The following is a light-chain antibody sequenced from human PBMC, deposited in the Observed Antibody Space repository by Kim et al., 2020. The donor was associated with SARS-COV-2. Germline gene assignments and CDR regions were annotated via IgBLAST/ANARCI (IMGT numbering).Light chain of an antibody. CDR2: GAS. CDR3: QQYNDWPPIT. J-gene: IGKJ5*01. V-gene: IGKV3-15*01. Sequence: SPGERAALSCRASQSVSSNLAWYQQKFGQGPRLLIYGASTRATGIPARFTGSGSGTEYTLTISSLQSEDFAIYYCQQYNDWPPITFGQGTRLEIK. CDR1: QSVSSN.